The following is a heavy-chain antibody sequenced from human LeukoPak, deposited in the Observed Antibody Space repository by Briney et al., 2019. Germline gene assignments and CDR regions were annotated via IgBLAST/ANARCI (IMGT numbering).Heavy chain of an antibody. V-gene: IGHV3-53*01. CDR2: IYSGGST. CDR3: ARGRSSGYSDY. CDR1: GFTVSSNY. D-gene: IGHD3-22*01. Sequence: PGGSPRLSCAASGFTVSSNYMSWVRQAPGKGLEWVSVIYSGGSTYYADSVKGRFTISRDNSKNTLYLQMNSLRAEDTAVYYCARGRSSGYSDYWGQGTLVTVSS. J-gene: IGHJ4*02.